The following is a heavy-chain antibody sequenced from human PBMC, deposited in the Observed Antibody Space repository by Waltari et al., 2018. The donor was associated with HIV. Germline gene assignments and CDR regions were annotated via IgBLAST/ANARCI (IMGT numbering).Heavy chain of an antibody. CDR1: GGSFSGYY. CDR2: INHSGST. D-gene: IGHD6-13*01. CDR3: ARGLEKQQLEWEYYFDY. Sequence: QVQLQQWGAGLLKPSETLSLTCAVYGGSFSGYYWSWIRQPPGKGLEWIGEINHSGSTNYNPSLKSRVTISVDTSKNQFSLKLSSVTAADTAVYYCARGLEKQQLEWEYYFDYWGQGTLVTVSS. J-gene: IGHJ4*02. V-gene: IGHV4-34*01.